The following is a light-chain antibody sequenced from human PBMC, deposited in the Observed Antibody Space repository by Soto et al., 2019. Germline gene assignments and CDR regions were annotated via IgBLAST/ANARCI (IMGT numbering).Light chain of an antibody. V-gene: IGKV1-39*01. CDR1: QSIVTY. CDR2: AAS. J-gene: IGKJ1*01. Sequence: TQMTQFPSWLSASVGDRVTITCRASQSIVTYLNWYLQKPGKAPKLLIYAASNLQSGVPSRFSGSGSGTDFTLTISSLQPEDFATYFCQQSYSTPPWTFGQGTKLDIK. CDR3: QQSYSTPPWT.